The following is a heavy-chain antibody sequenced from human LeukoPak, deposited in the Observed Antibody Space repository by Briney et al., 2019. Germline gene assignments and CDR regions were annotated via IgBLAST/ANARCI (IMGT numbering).Heavy chain of an antibody. CDR3: ARDLAIFGNDYGMDL. J-gene: IGHJ6*02. Sequence: GGSLRLSCAASGFTFSSYWMHWVRQAPGKGLVWVSRINSDGSSTSYADSVKGRFTISRDNSKNTLYLQMNSVRAEDTAVYYCARDLAIFGNDYGMDLWGQGTTVTVSS. V-gene: IGHV3-74*01. CDR1: GFTFSSYW. D-gene: IGHD3-3*01. CDR2: INSDGSST.